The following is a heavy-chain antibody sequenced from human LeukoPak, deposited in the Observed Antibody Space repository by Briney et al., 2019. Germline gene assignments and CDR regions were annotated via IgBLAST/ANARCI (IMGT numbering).Heavy chain of an antibody. J-gene: IGHJ4*02. Sequence: GGSLRLSCAASGFTFSSYWMSWVRQAPGKGLEWVSAISGSGGNTYYADSVRGRFTISRDNSKNTLYLQMNSLRADDTALYYCAKDGAGGPYSSSWFDYWGQGTLVTVSP. CDR3: AKDGAGGPYSSSWFDY. D-gene: IGHD6-13*01. V-gene: IGHV3-23*01. CDR1: GFTFSSYW. CDR2: ISGSGGNT.